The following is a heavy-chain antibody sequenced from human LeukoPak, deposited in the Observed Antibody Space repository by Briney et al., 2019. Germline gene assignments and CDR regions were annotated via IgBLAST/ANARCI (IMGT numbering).Heavy chain of an antibody. CDR3: AKSGGSGLIDY. D-gene: IGHD1-26*01. CDR2: IYYSGST. V-gene: IGHV4-39*01. CDR1: GGSISSSSYY. Sequence: SETLSLTCTVPGGSISSSSYYWGWIRQPPGKGLEWIGSIYYSGSTYYNPSLKSRVTISVDTSKNQFSLNLSSVTAADTAVYYCAKSGGSGLIDYCGQGTLVTVSS. J-gene: IGHJ4*02.